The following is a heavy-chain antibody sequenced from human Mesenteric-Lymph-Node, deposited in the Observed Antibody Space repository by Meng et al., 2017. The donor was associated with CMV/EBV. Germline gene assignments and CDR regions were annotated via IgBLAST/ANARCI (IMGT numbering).Heavy chain of an antibody. D-gene: IGHD2-2*01. V-gene: IGHV3-30*02. CDR3: AKGYQVVDV. Sequence: GESLKISCAASGFIFSNYGMHWVRQAPGKGLEWVAFIRYDGSNEYYADSVKGRFTISRDNSQNTLYLQMNSLRAEDTAVYYCAKGYQVVDVWGQGTKVTVSS. CDR2: IRYDGSNE. CDR1: GFIFSNYG. J-gene: IGHJ6*02.